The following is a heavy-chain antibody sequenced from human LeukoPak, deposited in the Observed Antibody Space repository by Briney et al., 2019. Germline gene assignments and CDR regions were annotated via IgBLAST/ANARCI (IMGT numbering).Heavy chain of an antibody. D-gene: IGHD3-22*01. CDR3: ARSYDSIDNYFDY. V-gene: IGHV4-4*08. J-gene: IGHJ4*02. CDR1: GGSISSYY. CDR2: IYGSGST. Sequence: SETLSLTCSVSGGSISSYYWSWIRQPPGKGLEWIGYIYGSGSTNYNPSLKSRVTISVDTSKNQFSLKLSSVTAADTAVYYCARSYDSIDNYFDYWGQGTLVTVSS.